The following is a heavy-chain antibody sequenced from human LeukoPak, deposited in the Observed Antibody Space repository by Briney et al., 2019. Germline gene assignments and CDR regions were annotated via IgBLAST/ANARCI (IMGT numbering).Heavy chain of an antibody. CDR3: AKDTAAAYYYYMDV. J-gene: IGHJ6*03. CDR2: IFPSGGEI. D-gene: IGHD6-13*01. CDR1: GFTFSTFA. Sequence: HPGGSLRLSCAASGFTFSTFAMIWVRQPPGKGLEWVSSIFPSGGEIHYADSVRGRFTISRDNAKNSLYLQMNSLRAEDTALYYCAKDTAAAYYYYMDVWGKGTTVTISS. V-gene: IGHV3-23*01.